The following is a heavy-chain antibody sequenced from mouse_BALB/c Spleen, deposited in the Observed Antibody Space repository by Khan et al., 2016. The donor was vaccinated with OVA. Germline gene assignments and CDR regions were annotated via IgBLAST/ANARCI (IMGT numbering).Heavy chain of an antibody. V-gene: IGHV2-3*01. J-gene: IGHJ4*01. Sequence: QMQLEESGPGLVAPSQSLSITCTVSGFSLSSNGVRWVRQTPEQGLEWMGVIWGAGSTNYHSTLKSRLIIITENSKSQVSLKLNSMQTYDAATYDYAKFTPDYYSMDYWGQGTTVTVSS. CDR2: IWGAGST. D-gene: IGHD2-12*01. CDR3: AKFTPDYYSMDY. CDR1: GFSLSSNG.